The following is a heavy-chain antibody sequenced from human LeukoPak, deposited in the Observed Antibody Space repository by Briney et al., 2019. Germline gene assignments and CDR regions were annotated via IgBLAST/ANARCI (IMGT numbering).Heavy chain of an antibody. V-gene: IGHV1-46*01. CDR1: GYTFTSYY. CDR2: INPSGGST. D-gene: IGHD5-24*01. J-gene: IGHJ4*02. Sequence: ASVKVSCKASGYTFTSYYMHWVRQAPGQGLEWMGIINPSGGSTSYAQKFQGRVTTTRDTSTSTVYMELSSLRSEDTAVYYCARAPISEMATNDFDYWGQGTLVTVSS. CDR3: ARAPISEMATNDFDY.